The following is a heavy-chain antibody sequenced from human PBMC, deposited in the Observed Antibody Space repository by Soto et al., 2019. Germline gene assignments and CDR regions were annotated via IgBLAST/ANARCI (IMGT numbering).Heavy chain of an antibody. V-gene: IGHV1-2*02. J-gene: IGHJ4*02. CDR1: GYTFTVYY. Sequence: ASVKVSCKASGYTFTVYYMHWVRQSPGQGLEWMGWINPKSGGTMYPQKFQGRVTMTWDTSISTAYMALTRLRSDDTAVYYCARDLAKGGGSAGFDYWGQGTLVTVSS. CDR2: INPKSGGT. CDR3: ARDLAKGGGSAGFDY. D-gene: IGHD1-26*01.